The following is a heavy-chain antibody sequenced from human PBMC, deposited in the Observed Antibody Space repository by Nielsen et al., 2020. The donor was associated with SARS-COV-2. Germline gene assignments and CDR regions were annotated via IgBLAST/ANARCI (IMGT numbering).Heavy chain of an antibody. Sequence: GESLKISCAASGFTFSSYGMHWVRQAPGKGLEWVAVISYDGSNKYYADSVKGRFTISRDNSKNTLYLQMNSLRAEDTAVYYCAKTRWEMATIEYYSDYWGQGTLVTVSS. CDR3: AKTRWEMATIEYYSDY. CDR1: GFTFSSYG. J-gene: IGHJ4*02. CDR2: ISYDGSNK. V-gene: IGHV3-30*18. D-gene: IGHD5-24*01.